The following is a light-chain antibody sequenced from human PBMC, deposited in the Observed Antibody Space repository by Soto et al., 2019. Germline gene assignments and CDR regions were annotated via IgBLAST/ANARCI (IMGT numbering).Light chain of an antibody. CDR2: DAS. V-gene: IGKV3-11*01. CDR1: QRVSNY. J-gene: IGKJ2*01. CDR3: QQRSNWPPMYT. Sequence: EVVLTQSPATLSLSPGQRATVSCRASQRVSNYLAWYQQKPGQPPRLLIYDASKRATGIPARFSGSGSGIDFTLTISCLEPEDFAVYYCQQRSNWPPMYTFGQGTKVDIK.